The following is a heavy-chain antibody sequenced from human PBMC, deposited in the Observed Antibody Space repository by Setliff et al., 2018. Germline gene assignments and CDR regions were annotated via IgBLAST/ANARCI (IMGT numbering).Heavy chain of an antibody. J-gene: IGHJ6*03. V-gene: IGHV4-61*09. D-gene: IGHD3-3*01. CDR1: GDSISSRRNY. Sequence: PSETLSLTCTVSGDSISSRRNYWGWFRQPAGKELEWIGQIYTSWSTNYNPSLKSRVTISLDTSKSQFSLSLTSVTAEDTAVYYCARMSGFQYIDVWDKGTTVTVS. CDR2: IYTSWST. CDR3: ARMSGFQYIDV.